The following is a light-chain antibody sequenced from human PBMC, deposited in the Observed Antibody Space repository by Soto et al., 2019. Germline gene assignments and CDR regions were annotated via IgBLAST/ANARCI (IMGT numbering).Light chain of an antibody. Sequence: QSVLTQPPSVSGAPGQRVTISCTGSSSNIGAGYDVRWYQQLPGTAPKLLIYGNSNRPSGVPDRFSGSKSGTSASLAITGLQAEDEADYYCQSYDSSLSGLYVFGTGTKVIVL. CDR3: QSYDSSLSGLYV. J-gene: IGLJ1*01. CDR1: SSNIGAGYD. CDR2: GNS. V-gene: IGLV1-40*01.